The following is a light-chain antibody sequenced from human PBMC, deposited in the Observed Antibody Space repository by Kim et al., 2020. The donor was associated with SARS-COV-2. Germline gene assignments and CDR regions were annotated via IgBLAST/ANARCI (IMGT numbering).Light chain of an antibody. CDR1: KLGYKY. CDR2: QDS. J-gene: IGLJ2*01. CDR3: QAWDSSTVV. Sequence: SYELTQPPSVSVSPGQTARITCSGDKLGYKYACWYQQKPGQSPVLVIYQDSKRPSGIPERFSGSNSGNTATLTISGTQAMDEADYYCQAWDSSTVVFGGG. V-gene: IGLV3-1*01.